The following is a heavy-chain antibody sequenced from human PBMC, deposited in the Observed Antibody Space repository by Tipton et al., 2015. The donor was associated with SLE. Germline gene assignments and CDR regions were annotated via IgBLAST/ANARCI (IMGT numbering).Heavy chain of an antibody. CDR2: INHTGGT. V-gene: IGHV4-34*01. D-gene: IGHD4-23*01. J-gene: IGHJ5*02. CDR3: ARGGRGDGGNPFDP. CDR1: GGSFSDYY. Sequence: TLSLTCAVYGGSFSDYYWIWIRQTPGEGLEWIGEINHTGGTNYNPSLESRVTMSVDTSKNQFSLKLSSVTAADTAVYYCARGGRGDGGNPFDPWGQGTLVTASS.